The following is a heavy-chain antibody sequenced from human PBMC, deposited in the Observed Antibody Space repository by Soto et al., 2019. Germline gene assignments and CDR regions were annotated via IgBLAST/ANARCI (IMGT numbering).Heavy chain of an antibody. V-gene: IGHV2-5*02. Sequence: QITLKESGPTLVKPTQTLTLTCTFSGFSISTNGVGVGWIRQPPGKALEWLAVIYWDDTKHYSPSLKSRLTITNDTSKNQVVLTMTNVDPVDTATYYCTRKGAGTTSLDHWGQGTLVTVSS. J-gene: IGHJ4*02. CDR2: IYWDDTK. D-gene: IGHD1-7*01. CDR1: GFSISTNGVG. CDR3: TRKGAGTTSLDH.